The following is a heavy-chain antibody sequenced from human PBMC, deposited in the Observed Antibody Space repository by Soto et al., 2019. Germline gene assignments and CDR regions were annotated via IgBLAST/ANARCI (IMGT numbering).Heavy chain of an antibody. CDR3: AKSFSSNWYDYFDY. V-gene: IGHV3-23*01. CDR1: GITFIADA. CDR2: ISGSGATT. J-gene: IGHJ4*02. D-gene: IGHD6-13*01. Sequence: VGSLRLSCAASGITFIADAMSWVRQAPGKGLEWVSAISGSGATTYYADSVKGRFTISRDKSKNTLYLQMNSLRAEDTALYYCAKSFSSNWYDYFDYWGQGSLVTVSS.